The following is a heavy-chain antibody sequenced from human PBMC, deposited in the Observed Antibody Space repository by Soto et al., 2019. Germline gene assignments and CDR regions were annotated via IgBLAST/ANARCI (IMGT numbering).Heavy chain of an antibody. CDR3: ARAQLDSSGYYPPPGGY. CDR2: ISYDGSNK. D-gene: IGHD3-22*01. V-gene: IGHV3-30-3*01. Sequence: QVQLVESGGGVVQPGRSLRLSCAASGFTFSSYAMHWVRQAPGKGLEWVAVISYDGSNKYYADSVKGRFTISRDNSKNTLYLQMKSLRAEDTAVYYCARAQLDSSGYYPPPGGYWGQGTLVTVSS. CDR1: GFTFSSYA. J-gene: IGHJ4*02.